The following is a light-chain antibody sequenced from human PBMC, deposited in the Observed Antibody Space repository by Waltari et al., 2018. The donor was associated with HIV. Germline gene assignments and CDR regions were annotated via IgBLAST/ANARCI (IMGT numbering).Light chain of an antibody. CDR3: SSYTSSSTLEV. Sequence: QSALIQPPPVSGSPGQAIPISCTGTSSDVGGYNYVYGYQQHPGKAHKLMIYDVSNRPAGVSNLFSGSKSGNTASLTISGLQAEDEADYYCSSYTSSSTLEVFGTGTKVTVL. CDR2: DVS. J-gene: IGLJ1*01. CDR1: SSDVGGYNY. V-gene: IGLV2-14*01.